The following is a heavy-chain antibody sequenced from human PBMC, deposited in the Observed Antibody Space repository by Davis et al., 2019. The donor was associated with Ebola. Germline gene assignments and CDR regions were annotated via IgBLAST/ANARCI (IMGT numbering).Heavy chain of an antibody. CDR1: NYSIKSGYY. V-gene: IGHV4-38-2*02. D-gene: IGHD3-3*01. CDR3: ASDLGYYGFWNAPSFYY. J-gene: IGHJ4*02. Sequence: GSLRLSCTVSNYSIKSGYYWGWIRQTPEKGLEWIASIDHSGSTIYNPSLKSRVTMSVDTSKNQFSLRLRSVTAADTAVYYCASDLGYYGFWNAPSFYYWGQGIPVTVSS. CDR2: IDHSGST.